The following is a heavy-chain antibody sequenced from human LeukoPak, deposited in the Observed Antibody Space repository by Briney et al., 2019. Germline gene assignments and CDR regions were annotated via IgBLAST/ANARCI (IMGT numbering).Heavy chain of an antibody. CDR2: INSDGSST. CDR1: GFTFSSYW. Sequence: GGSLRLSCAASGFTFSSYWMHWVRQAPGKGLVWVSRINSDGSSTSYADSVKGRFTISRDNAKNTLYLQMNRLRAEDTAVYYCARERYYYGSGSLLDYWGQGTLVTVSS. J-gene: IGHJ4*02. CDR3: ARERYYYGSGSLLDY. V-gene: IGHV3-74*01. D-gene: IGHD3-10*01.